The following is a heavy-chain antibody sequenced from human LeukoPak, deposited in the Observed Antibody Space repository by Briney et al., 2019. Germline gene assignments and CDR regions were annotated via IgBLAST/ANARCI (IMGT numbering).Heavy chain of an antibody. J-gene: IGHJ4*02. V-gene: IGHV3-30-3*01. CDR2: IPYDGSNK. Sequence: HPGGSLRLSCAASGFTFSSYAMHWVRQAPGKGLEWVAVIPYDGSNKYYADSVKGRFTISRDNSKNTLYLQMNSLRAEDTAVYYCARDGEYYYDSIGPGYFDYWGQGTLVTVSS. CDR3: ARDGEYYYDSIGPGYFDY. CDR1: GFTFSSYA. D-gene: IGHD3-22*01.